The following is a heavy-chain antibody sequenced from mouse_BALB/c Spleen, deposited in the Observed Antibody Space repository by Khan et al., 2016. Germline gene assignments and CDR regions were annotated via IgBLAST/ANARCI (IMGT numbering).Heavy chain of an antibody. Sequence: EVELVESGPGLVKPSQSLSLTCSVTGYSITSGYYWNWIRQFPGNNLEWMGYISYDGSNNYNPSLKNRISIARDTSKHQFFLKLNSVTTEDTATYYCARLRRVYAMDYWGQGTSVTVSS. V-gene: IGHV3-6*02. CDR3: ARLRRVYAMDY. CDR1: GYSITSGYY. CDR2: ISYDGSN. D-gene: IGHD2-12*01. J-gene: IGHJ4*01.